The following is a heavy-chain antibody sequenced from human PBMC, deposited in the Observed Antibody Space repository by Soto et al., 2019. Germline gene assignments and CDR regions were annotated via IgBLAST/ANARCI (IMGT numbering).Heavy chain of an antibody. V-gene: IGHV4-59*01. CDR2: IYYSGST. D-gene: IGHD5-18*01. CDR3: ARFPRGYSYGQFDY. CDR1: GGSISSYY. Sequence: PSETLSLTCTVSGGSISSYYWSWIQQPPGKGLEWIGYIYYSGSTNYNPSLKSRVTISVDTSKNQFSLKLSSVTAADTAVYYCARFPRGYSYGQFDYWGQGTLLTVS. J-gene: IGHJ4*02.